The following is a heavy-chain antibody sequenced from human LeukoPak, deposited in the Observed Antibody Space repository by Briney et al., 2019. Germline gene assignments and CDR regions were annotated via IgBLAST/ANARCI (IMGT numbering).Heavy chain of an antibody. D-gene: IGHD3-10*01. J-gene: IGHJ5*02. CDR2: IYPGDSDT. Sequence: GESLKISCQGSGYDSGVSFTSHSIAWVRQMPGKGLEWMGIIYPGDSDTRYNPSFQDQVTISADKSISTAYLQWSSLKASDTAMYYCARQRFTMRAYAGNWFDPWGQGTLVTVSS. CDR3: ARQRFTMRAYAGNWFDP. CDR1: GYDSGVSFTSHS. V-gene: IGHV5-51*01.